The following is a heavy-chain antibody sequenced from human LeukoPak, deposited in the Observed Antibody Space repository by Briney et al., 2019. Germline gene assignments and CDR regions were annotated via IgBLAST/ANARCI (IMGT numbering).Heavy chain of an antibody. CDR1: GGSFSDYY. CDR2: INHSGST. Sequence: SETLSLTCAVYGGSFSDYYCNWVRQPPGKGLEWIGEINHSGSTNYNPSLRSRVTISVHTSKNQFSLRLSSVTAADTAVYYCARAHKYRIAAAVEYNWFDPWGQGTLVTVSS. J-gene: IGHJ5*02. V-gene: IGHV4-34*01. CDR3: ARAHKYRIAAAVEYNWFDP. D-gene: IGHD6-13*01.